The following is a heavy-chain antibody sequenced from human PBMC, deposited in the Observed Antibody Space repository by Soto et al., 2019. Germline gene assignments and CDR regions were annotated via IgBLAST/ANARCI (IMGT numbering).Heavy chain of an antibody. CDR2: ISAYNGNT. D-gene: IGHD4-17*01. Sequence: ASVKVSCKASGYTFTSYGISWVRQAPGQGLEWMGWISAYNGNTNYAQKLQGRVTMTTDTSTSTAYMELRSLRSDDTAVYYCERDYGDYYYYGMDVWGQGTTVTVSS. J-gene: IGHJ6*02. CDR3: ERDYGDYYYYGMDV. CDR1: GYTFTSYG. V-gene: IGHV1-18*01.